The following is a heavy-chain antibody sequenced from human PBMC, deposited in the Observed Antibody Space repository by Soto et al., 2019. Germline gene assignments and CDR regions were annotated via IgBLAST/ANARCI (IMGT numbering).Heavy chain of an antibody. CDR3: ARSPCQVLSRWFDP. CDR2: IYYTGTT. J-gene: IGHJ5*02. CDR1: GGSISSHY. D-gene: IGHD2-2*01. Sequence: PSEALHLTCTVSGGSISSHYWSWIRQPLGKGLEWIGYIYYTGTTIYNPSLQSRAIISVDTSENQFSLSLTSVTPADTAIYYCARSPCQVLSRWFDPWGQGTLVTVS. V-gene: IGHV4-59*11.